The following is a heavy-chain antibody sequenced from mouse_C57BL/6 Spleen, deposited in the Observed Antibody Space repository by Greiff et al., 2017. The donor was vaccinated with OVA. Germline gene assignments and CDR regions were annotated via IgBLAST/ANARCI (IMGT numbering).Heavy chain of an antibody. CDR1: GYTFTDYY. J-gene: IGHJ2*01. Sequence: VQLKQSGPELVKPGASVKISCKASGYTFTDYYMNWVKQSHGKSLEWIGDINPNNGGTSYNQKFKGKATLTVDKSSSTAYMERRSLTSEDSAVYYGAPDWDSPLFDYWGQGTTLTVSS. V-gene: IGHV1-26*01. CDR2: INPNNGGT. D-gene: IGHD4-1*01. CDR3: APDWDSPLFDY.